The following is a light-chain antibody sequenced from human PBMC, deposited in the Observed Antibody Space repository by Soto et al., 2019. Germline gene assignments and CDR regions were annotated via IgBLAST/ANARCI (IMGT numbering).Light chain of an antibody. CDR3: QQYNSYSPT. V-gene: IGKV1-5*03. Sequence: DIQMTQSPSTLSASVGDRVTITCRASQTISTWLAWYQQKAGKSPKVLIYKASSLQIGVPSRFSGSGSGTDFTLTISSLQPDDSATYYCQQYNSYSPTFGQGTKVEIK. CDR2: KAS. J-gene: IGKJ1*01. CDR1: QTISTW.